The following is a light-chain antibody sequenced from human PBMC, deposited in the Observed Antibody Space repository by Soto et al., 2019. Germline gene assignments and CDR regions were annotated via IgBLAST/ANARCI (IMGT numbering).Light chain of an antibody. CDR3: QQSYSTSWYT. V-gene: IGKV1-39*01. CDR2: AAS. J-gene: IGKJ2*01. Sequence: DIQMTQSPSSLSAFVGDRVTITCRASQSISNYLNWYQQKPGKAPKLLIYAASSLQSGVPSRFSGSGSGTDFTLTISSQQPEDFATYYCQQSYSTSWYTFGQGTKLEIK. CDR1: QSISNY.